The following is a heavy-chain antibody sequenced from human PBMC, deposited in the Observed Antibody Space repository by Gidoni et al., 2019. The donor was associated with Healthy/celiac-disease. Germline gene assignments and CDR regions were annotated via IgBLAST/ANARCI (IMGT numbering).Heavy chain of an antibody. CDR3: ARVDTAMVLGFDP. V-gene: IGHV3-48*01. D-gene: IGHD5-18*01. Sequence: EVQLVESGGGLVQPGGSLSLSCAASGFTFSSYSMNWVRQAPGKGLEGVSYISSSSSTIYYADSVKGRFTISRDNAKNSLYLQMNSMRAEDTAVYYCARVDTAMVLGFDPWGQGTLVTVSS. CDR1: GFTFSSYS. J-gene: IGHJ5*02. CDR2: ISSSSSTI.